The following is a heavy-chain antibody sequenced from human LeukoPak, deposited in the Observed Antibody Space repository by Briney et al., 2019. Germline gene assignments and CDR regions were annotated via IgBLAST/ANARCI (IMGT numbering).Heavy chain of an antibody. CDR2: IIPIFGTA. Sequence: SVKVSCKASGGTFSSYAISWVRQAPGQGLEWMGGIIPIFGTANYAQKFQGRVTITTDESTSTAYMELSSLRSEDTAVYYCARGSYYTTTPIDYYYYYMDVWGKGTTVTVSS. J-gene: IGHJ6*03. D-gene: IGHD1-26*01. CDR3: ARGSYYTTTPIDYYYYYMDV. V-gene: IGHV1-69*05. CDR1: GGTFSSYA.